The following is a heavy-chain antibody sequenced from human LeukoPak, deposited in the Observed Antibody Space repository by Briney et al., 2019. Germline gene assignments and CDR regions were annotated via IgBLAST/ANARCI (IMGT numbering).Heavy chain of an antibody. CDR2: ISYDGSNK. D-gene: IGHD3-3*01. V-gene: IGHV3-30-3*01. CDR3: AKARFLEWLLFYFDY. J-gene: IGHJ4*02. Sequence: GGSLRLSCAASGFTFSSYAMHWVRQAPGKGLEWVAVISYDGSNKYYADSVKGRFTISRDNSKNTLYLQMNSLRAEDTAVYYCAKARFLEWLLFYFDYWGQGTLVTVSS. CDR1: GFTFSSYA.